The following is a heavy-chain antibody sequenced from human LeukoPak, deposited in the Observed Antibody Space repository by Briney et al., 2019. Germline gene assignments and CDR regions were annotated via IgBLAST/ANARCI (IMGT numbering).Heavy chain of an antibody. Sequence: SETLSLTCTVSGASISSYYWSWIRQPPGKGLEWIGSIYYSGSTYYNPSLKSRVTISVDTSKNQFSLKLSSVTGADTAVYYCAKEPTTTGNDWFDPWGQGSLVTVSS. V-gene: IGHV4-59*12. CDR1: GASISSYY. D-gene: IGHD1-1*01. CDR2: IYYSGST. J-gene: IGHJ5*02. CDR3: AKEPTTTGNDWFDP.